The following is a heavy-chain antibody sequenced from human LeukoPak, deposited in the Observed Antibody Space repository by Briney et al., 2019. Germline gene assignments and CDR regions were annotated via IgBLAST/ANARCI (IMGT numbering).Heavy chain of an antibody. Sequence: SETLSLTCTASGGSVNSGAYYWTWIRQHPGKGLEWIGYIYYSGSTYYNPSLESRIAMSIDPSKNQFSLNLSSVTAADTAVYYCARRERGYSYGCAFDIWGQGTMVTVSS. CDR1: GGSVNSGAYY. V-gene: IGHV4-31*03. CDR3: ARRERGYSYGCAFDI. J-gene: IGHJ3*02. D-gene: IGHD5-18*01. CDR2: IYYSGST.